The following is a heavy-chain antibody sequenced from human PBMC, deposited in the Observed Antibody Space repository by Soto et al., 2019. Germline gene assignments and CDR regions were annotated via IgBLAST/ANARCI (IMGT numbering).Heavy chain of an antibody. CDR2: IIPIFGTA. CDR3: ASNPCIRDVSHHGRIAS. D-gene: IGHD1-20*01. Sequence: GASGKVSCKASGGTFTSYAISCGRQAPGQGLEWMGGIIPIFGTANYAQKFQGRVTITADESTSIAYMELSSLRSEDTAVYYCASNPCIRDVSHHGRIASRGQGTPVIVSS. V-gene: IGHV1-69*13. CDR1: GGTFTSYA. J-gene: IGHJ5*01.